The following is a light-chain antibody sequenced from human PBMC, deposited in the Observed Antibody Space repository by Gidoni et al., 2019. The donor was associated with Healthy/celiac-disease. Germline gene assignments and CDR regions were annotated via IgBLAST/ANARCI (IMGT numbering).Light chain of an antibody. CDR1: QSISSY. CDR3: QQCYSTLEA. J-gene: IGKJ4*01. V-gene: IGKV1-39*01. CDR2: AAS. Sequence: DIQMTQSPSSLSASVGDRVTITCRASQSISSYLNWYQQKPGKAPKLLIYAASILQSGIPARFSGSGSGTDFTLTISSLQPEDFAAYYCQQCYSTLEAFGGGTKVEIK.